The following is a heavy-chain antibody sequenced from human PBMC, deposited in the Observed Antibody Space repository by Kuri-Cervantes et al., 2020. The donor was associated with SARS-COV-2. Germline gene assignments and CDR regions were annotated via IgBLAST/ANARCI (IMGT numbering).Heavy chain of an antibody. CDR1: GGTFSSYA. J-gene: IGHJ3*02. CDR2: IIPIFGTA. V-gene: IGHV1-69*06. Sequence: SVKVSCKASGGTFSSYAISWVRQAPGQGLEWMGGIIPIFGTANYAQKFQGRVTITADKSTSTAYMELSGLRSEDTAVYYCARDLQRGTFDIWGQGTMVTVSS. CDR3: ARDLQRGTFDI. D-gene: IGHD1-14*01.